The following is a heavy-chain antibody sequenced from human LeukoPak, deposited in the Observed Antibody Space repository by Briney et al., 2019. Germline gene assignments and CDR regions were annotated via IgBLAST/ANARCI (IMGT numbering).Heavy chain of an antibody. V-gene: IGHV3-30*02. D-gene: IGHD5-24*01. CDR3: ARDTDTQDGYGFFDY. Sequence: PGGSLRLSCAASAFTFSRYGMHWVRQAPGKGLEWVTFIRYDGSKKYYADSVKGRFTISRDNSKNTLYLQMNSLRAEDTAVYYCARDTDTQDGYGFFDYWGQGTLVTVSS. J-gene: IGHJ4*02. CDR1: AFTFSRYG. CDR2: IRYDGSKK.